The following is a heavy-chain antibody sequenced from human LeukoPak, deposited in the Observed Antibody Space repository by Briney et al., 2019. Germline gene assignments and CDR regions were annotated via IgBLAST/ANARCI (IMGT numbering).Heavy chain of an antibody. D-gene: IGHD2-21*02. J-gene: IGHJ6*02. CDR3: ARESAVTVADYGMDV. CDR2: IIPIFGTA. CDR1: GGTFSSYA. V-gene: IGHV1-69*13. Sequence: SVKVSCKASGGTFSSYAISWVRQAPGQGLEWMGGIIPIFGTANYAQKFQGRVTITADESTSTAYMELSSLRLEDTAVYYCARESAVTVADYGMDVWGQGTTVTVSS.